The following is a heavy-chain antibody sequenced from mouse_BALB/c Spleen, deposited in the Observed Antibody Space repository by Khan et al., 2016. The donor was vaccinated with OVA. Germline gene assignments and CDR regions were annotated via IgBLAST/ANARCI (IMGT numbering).Heavy chain of an antibody. V-gene: IGHV3-2*02. CDR3: ARGNYYGYYVDY. D-gene: IGHD1-1*01. Sequence: QLEESGPGLVKPSQSLSLTCTVTGYSITSGYAWNWIRQFPGNKLEWMGYISYSGGTSYNPSLKSRISITLDTSKNQFFLQMNSGTTEYTATYYCARGNYYGYYVDYWGQGTTLTVSS. J-gene: IGHJ2*01. CDR2: ISYSGGT. CDR1: GYSITSGYA.